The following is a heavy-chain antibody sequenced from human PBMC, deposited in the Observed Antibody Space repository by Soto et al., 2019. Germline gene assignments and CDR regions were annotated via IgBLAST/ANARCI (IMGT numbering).Heavy chain of an antibody. J-gene: IGHJ4*02. Sequence: EVQVVESGGGVVQPGESLRLSCAASGFTFSNAWMSWVRQAPGKGLEWVGRIKSKTDGGTTDYAAPVKGRFTISRDDSKNTLYLQMNSLKTEDTAVYYCTTDGSYYDYVWGSYRYDVGGFDYWGQGTLVTVSS. CDR3: TTDGSYYDYVWGSYRYDVGGFDY. CDR2: IKSKTDGGTT. CDR1: GFTFSNAW. V-gene: IGHV3-15*01. D-gene: IGHD3-16*02.